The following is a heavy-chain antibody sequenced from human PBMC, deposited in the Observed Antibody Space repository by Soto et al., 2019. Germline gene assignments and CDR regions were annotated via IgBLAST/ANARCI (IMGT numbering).Heavy chain of an antibody. D-gene: IGHD6-6*01. Sequence: SETLSLTCAVSGGSISSSNWWSWVRQPPGKGLEWIGEIYHSGSTNYNPSLKSRVTISVDKSKNQFSLKLSSVTAADTAVYYCAREGGAARINRGVSRGWDYWGQGTLVTVSS. J-gene: IGHJ4*02. V-gene: IGHV4-4*02. CDR3: AREGGAARINRGVSRGWDY. CDR1: GGSISSSNW. CDR2: IYHSGST.